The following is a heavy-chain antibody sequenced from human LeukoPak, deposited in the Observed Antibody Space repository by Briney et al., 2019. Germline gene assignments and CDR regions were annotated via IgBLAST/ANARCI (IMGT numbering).Heavy chain of an antibody. D-gene: IGHD3-10*01. V-gene: IGHV5-51*01. CDR3: ARLGSMVRGPPPTYYYYGMDV. Sequence: GESLKISCKGSGYSFTSYWIGWVRQMPGKGLEWMGIIYPGESDTRYSPSFQGQVTISADKSISTAYLQWSSLKASDTAMYYCARLGSMVRGPPPTYYYYGMDVWGQGTTVTVSS. CDR2: IYPGESDT. CDR1: GYSFTSYW. J-gene: IGHJ6*02.